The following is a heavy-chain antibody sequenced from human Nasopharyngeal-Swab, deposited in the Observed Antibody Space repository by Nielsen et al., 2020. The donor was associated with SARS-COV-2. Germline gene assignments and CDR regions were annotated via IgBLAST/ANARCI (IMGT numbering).Heavy chain of an antibody. J-gene: IGHJ4*02. CDR3: ARSIVVVPAGFDY. CDR1: GGSISSYY. D-gene: IGHD2-2*01. V-gene: IGHV4-59*01. Sequence: GSLRLSCTVSGGSISSYYWTWFRQPPGKGLEWIGYIYYSGSTNYNPSLKSRVTISVDTSKNQFSLKLSSVTAADTAVYYCARSIVVVPAGFDYWGQGTLVTVSS. CDR2: IYYSGST.